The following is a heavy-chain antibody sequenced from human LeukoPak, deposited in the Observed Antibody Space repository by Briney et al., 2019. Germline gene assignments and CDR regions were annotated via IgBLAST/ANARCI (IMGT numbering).Heavy chain of an antibody. CDR1: GGSFSGYY. D-gene: IGHD6-19*01. CDR3: AGDSSGWYGDFDY. CDR2: INHSGST. V-gene: IGHV4-34*01. J-gene: IGHJ4*02. Sequence: SETLSLTCAVYGGSFSGYYWSWIRQPPGKGLEWIGEINHSGSTNYNPSLKSRVTISVDTSKNQFSLKLSSVTAADTAVYYCAGDSSGWYGDFDYWGQGTLVTVSS.